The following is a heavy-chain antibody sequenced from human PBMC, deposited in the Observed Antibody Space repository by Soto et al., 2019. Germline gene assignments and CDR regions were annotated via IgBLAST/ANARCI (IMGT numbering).Heavy chain of an antibody. J-gene: IGHJ1*01. CDR1: GYTFTSYG. Sequence: QVQLVQSGGEVKKPGASVKVSCKASGYTFTSYGISWVRQAPGQGLEWMGWISTYNGNTNYAQKVEGRVTMTPDTSTRTTSRGERSFRSHDTPVYICDRACPDYGLPEPCQQWGQGTPVTVPS. CDR2: ISTYNGNT. V-gene: IGHV1-18*01. D-gene: IGHD4-17*01. CDR3: DRACPDYGLPEPCQQ.